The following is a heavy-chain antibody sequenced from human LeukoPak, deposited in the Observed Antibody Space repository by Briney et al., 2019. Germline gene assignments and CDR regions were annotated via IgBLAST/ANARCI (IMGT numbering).Heavy chain of an antibody. CDR1: GGSISSYY. D-gene: IGHD3-22*01. CDR3: ARGPYYYDSSGD. Sequence: SETLSLTCTVSGGSISSYYWSWIRQPPGKGLEWIGYIYYSGSTNYNPSLKSRVTISVDTSKNQFSLKLSSVTAADTAVYYCARGPYYYDSSGDWGQGTLVTISS. J-gene: IGHJ4*02. CDR2: IYYSGST. V-gene: IGHV4-59*01.